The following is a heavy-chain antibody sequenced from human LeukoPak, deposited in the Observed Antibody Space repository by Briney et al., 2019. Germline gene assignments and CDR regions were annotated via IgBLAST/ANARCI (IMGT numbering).Heavy chain of an antibody. D-gene: IGHD6-19*01. CDR2: IYYSGST. V-gene: IGHV4-39*01. J-gene: IGHJ5*02. Sequence: SGTLSLTCTVSGGSISSSSYYWGWIRQPPGKGLEWIVSIYYSGSTYYNPSLKSRVTISVDTSKNQFPLKLSSVTAADTAVYYCARHAYSSGWYFRWFDPWGQGTLVTVSS. CDR1: GGSISSSSYY. CDR3: ARHAYSSGWYFRWFDP.